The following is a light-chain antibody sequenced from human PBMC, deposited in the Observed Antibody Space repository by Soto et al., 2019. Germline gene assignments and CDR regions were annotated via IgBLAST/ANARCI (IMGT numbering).Light chain of an antibody. CDR3: CSYAGSDTMI. CDR2: EAS. V-gene: IGLV2-23*01. Sequence: QSVLTQPASVSGSPGQSITISCTGTSSNVGSYNLVSWYQQHLGEAPKLMIYEASKRPSGGSNRFSGSKSGNTASLTISGLQAEDEADYYCCSYAGSDTMIFGGGTKLTVL. CDR1: SSNVGSYNL. J-gene: IGLJ2*01.